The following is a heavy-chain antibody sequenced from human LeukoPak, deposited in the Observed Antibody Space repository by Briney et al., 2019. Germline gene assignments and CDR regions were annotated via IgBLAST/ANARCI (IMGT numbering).Heavy chain of an antibody. CDR2: ISSSSSYI. V-gene: IGHV3-21*01. D-gene: IGHD6-19*01. J-gene: IGHJ3*02. CDR1: GFTFSSYS. CDR3: ARDGGIAVAGDSFDI. Sequence: GGSLRLSRAASGFTFSSYSMNWVRQAPGKGLEWVSSISSSSSYIYYADSVKGRFTISRDNAKNSLYLQMNSLRAEDTAVYYCARDGGIAVAGDSFDIWGQGTMVTVSS.